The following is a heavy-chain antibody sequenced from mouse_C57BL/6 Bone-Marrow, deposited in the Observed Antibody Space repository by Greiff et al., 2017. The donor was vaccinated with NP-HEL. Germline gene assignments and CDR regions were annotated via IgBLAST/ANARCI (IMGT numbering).Heavy chain of an antibody. Sequence: QVQLQQPGAELVRPGTSVKLSCKASGYTFTSYWMHWVKQRPGQGLEWIGVIDPSASYTNYNQKFKGTATLTVDNSSSTAYLQLSSLTSEDAAVYNCARVSTMVKWFAYWGQGTLVTVSA. J-gene: IGHJ3*01. V-gene: IGHV1-59*01. CDR1: GYTFTSYW. CDR3: ARVSTMVKWFAY. CDR2: IDPSASYT. D-gene: IGHD2-2*01.